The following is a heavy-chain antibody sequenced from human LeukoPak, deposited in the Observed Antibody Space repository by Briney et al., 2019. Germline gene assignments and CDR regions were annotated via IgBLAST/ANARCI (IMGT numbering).Heavy chain of an antibody. CDR3: ARWIRGETYYFDY. CDR2: ISYDGSNK. D-gene: IGHD5-18*01. V-gene: IGHV3-30*03. CDR1: GFTFSRSW. J-gene: IGHJ4*02. Sequence: PGGSLRLSCAASGFTFSRSWMSWVRQAPGKGLEWVAVISYDGSNKYYADSVKGRFTISRDNSKNTLYLQMNSLRAEDTAVYYCARWIRGETYYFDYWGQGTLVTVSS.